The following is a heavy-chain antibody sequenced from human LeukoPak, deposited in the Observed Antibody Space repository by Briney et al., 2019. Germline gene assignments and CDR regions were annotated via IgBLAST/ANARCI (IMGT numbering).Heavy chain of an antibody. CDR1: GYTFTSYG. CDR2: ISGYNGNT. D-gene: IGHD3-22*01. J-gene: IGHJ4*02. Sequence: ASVKVSFKASGYTFTSYGISWVRQAPGQALEWMGLISGYNGNTNYAQKLQGRVTMTTDTSTSTAYMELRSLRSDDTAVYYCAGDFHSSGYYHYFHYWGQGTLVTVSS. V-gene: IGHV1-18*01. CDR3: AGDFHSSGYYHYFHY.